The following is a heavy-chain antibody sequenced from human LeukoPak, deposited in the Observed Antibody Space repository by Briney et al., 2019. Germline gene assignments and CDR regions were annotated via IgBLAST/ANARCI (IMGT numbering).Heavy chain of an antibody. CDR2: IYSDGNTT. V-gene: IGHV3-74*01. CDR3: AKESPHFDY. J-gene: IGHJ4*02. CDR1: GFTFSSYW. Sequence: GGSLRLSCAASGFTFSSYWMHWVRQAPGKGLVWVSRIYSDGNTTNYADSVKGRFTISRDNAKNTLYLQMNSLRAEDTAVYYCAKESPHFDYWGQGTLVTVSS.